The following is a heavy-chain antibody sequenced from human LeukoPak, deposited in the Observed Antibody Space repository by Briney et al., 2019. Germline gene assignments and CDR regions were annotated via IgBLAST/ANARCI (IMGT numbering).Heavy chain of an antibody. D-gene: IGHD3-9*01. V-gene: IGHV1-18*01. CDR3: AKDPGDIFTGYYLFDP. CDR2: ISGYSGNV. CDR1: GYTFTNFG. J-gene: IGHJ5*02. Sequence: GASVKVSCKASGYTFTNFGISWVRQAPGQGLEWVGWISGYSGNVHYAQKFQDRVTMTTEISTTTAYMELRSLRSDDTAVYYCAKDPGDIFTGYYLFDPWGQGTLVTVSS.